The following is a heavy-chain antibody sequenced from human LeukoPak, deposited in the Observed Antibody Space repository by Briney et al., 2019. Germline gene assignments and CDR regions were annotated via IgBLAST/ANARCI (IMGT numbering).Heavy chain of an antibody. CDR2: INSDGSST. CDR3: ARDRKVVPAAIRAENWFDP. D-gene: IGHD2-2*02. V-gene: IGHV3-74*01. J-gene: IGHJ5*02. Sequence: GGSLRLSCAASGFTFSSYWMHWVRQAPGKGLVWVSRINSDGSSTSYADSVKGRFTISRDNAKNTLYLQMNSLRAEDTAVYYCARDRKVVPAAIRAENWFDPWGQGTLVTVS. CDR1: GFTFSSYW.